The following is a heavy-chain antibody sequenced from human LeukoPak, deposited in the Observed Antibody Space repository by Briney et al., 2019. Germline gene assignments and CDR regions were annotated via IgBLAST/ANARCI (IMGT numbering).Heavy chain of an antibody. CDR3: AREGPVAGFDY. J-gene: IGHJ4*02. D-gene: IGHD6-19*01. CDR2: ISYDGSNK. Sequence: GGSLRLSCAASGFTFSSYAMHWVRQAPGKGLEWVAVISYDGSNKYYADSVKGRFTISRDNSKNTLYLQINSLRAEDTAVYYCAREGPVAGFDYWGQGTLVTVSS. CDR1: GFTFSSYA. V-gene: IGHV3-30-3*01.